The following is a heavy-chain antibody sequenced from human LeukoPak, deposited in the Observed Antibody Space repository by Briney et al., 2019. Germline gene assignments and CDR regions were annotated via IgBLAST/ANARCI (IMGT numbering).Heavy chain of an antibody. D-gene: IGHD5-12*01. CDR3: AKGVATITSLNWYFDL. Sequence: GRSLRLSCAASGFTFDDYAMHWVRRAPGKGLVLFSGISWNSGSIGHADSVKGRFTISRDNAKNSLYLQMNSLRAEDMALYYCAKGVATITSLNWYFDLWGRGTLVTVSS. CDR1: GFTFDDYA. CDR2: ISWNSGSI. J-gene: IGHJ2*01. V-gene: IGHV3-9*03.